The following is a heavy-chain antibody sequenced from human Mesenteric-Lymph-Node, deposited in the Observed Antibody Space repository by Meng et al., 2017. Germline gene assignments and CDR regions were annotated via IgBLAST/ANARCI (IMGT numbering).Heavy chain of an antibody. V-gene: IGHV3-66*02. J-gene: IGHJ4*02. CDR3: ARIVYSSGWYVDY. Sequence: GESLKISCAASGFTVSSNYMSWVRQAPGKGLEWVSVIYSGGSTYYADSVKGRFTISRDNSKNTLYLQMNSLRAEDTAVYYCARIVYSSGWYVDYWGQGTLVTVSS. D-gene: IGHD6-19*01. CDR2: IYSGGST. CDR1: GFTVSSNY.